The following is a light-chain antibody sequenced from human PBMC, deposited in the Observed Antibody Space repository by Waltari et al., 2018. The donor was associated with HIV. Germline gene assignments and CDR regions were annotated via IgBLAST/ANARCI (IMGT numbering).Light chain of an antibody. CDR1: SSNIGTNY. CDR3: AAWDDTLTVV. J-gene: IGLJ2*01. V-gene: IGLV1-47*01. Sequence: QSVLTQPPSASGTPGQSVTISCSGTSSNIGTNYVYWYQQFPGTAPKLLIYRNNKRPSGVPDRFSGSKSGTSASLDISGLRSDDEAEYYCAAWDDTLTVVFGGGTKLTVL. CDR2: RNN.